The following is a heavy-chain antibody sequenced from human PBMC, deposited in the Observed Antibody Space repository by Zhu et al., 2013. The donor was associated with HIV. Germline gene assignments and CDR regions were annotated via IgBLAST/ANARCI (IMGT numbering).Heavy chain of an antibody. Sequence: QVQLVQSGAEVKKPGSSVKVSCKASGGTFSSYAISWVRQAPGQGLEWMGGIIPIFGTANYAQKFQGRVTITADESTSTAYMELSSLRSEDTAVYYCARGRSSRSSQYYDILTGYYYFDYWGQGTLVTVSS. V-gene: IGHV1-69*01. CDR1: GGTFSSYA. D-gene: IGHD3-9*01. CDR2: IIPIFGTA. J-gene: IGHJ4*02. CDR3: ARGRSSRSSQYYDILTGYYYFDY.